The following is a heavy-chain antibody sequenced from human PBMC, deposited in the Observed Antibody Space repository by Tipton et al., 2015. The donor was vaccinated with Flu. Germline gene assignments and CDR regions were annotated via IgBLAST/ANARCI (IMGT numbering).Heavy chain of an antibody. CDR3: ARGYRHYYYYGMDV. CDR2: IIPVFSTS. V-gene: IGHV1-69*01. J-gene: IGHJ6*02. Sequence: QLVQSGAEVKKPGSSVKVSCKTSGGTLSSYGFTWVRQAPGQGLEWMGGIIPVFSTSNYAQKFQGRVTITADESTSTVYMELNSLTSEDTAVYYCARGYRHYYYYGMDVWGQGTTVIVSS. CDR1: GGTLSSYG. D-gene: IGHD3-16*02.